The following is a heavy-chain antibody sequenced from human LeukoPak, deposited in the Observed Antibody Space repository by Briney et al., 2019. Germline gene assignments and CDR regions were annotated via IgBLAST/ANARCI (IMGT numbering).Heavy chain of an antibody. CDR2: ISSSSSYI. D-gene: IGHD3-3*01. CDR3: ARAHTIFGVVIYYYYYKDV. Sequence: RAGGSLRLSCAASGFTFSSYSMNWVRQAPGKGLEWVSSISSSSSYIYYADSVKGRFTISRDNAKNSLYLQMNSLRAEDTAVYYCARAHTIFGVVIYYYYYKDVWGKGTTVTVSS. V-gene: IGHV3-21*01. J-gene: IGHJ6*03. CDR1: GFTFSSYS.